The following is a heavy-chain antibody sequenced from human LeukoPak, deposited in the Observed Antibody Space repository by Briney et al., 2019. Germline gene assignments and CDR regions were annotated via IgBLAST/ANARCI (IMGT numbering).Heavy chain of an antibody. J-gene: IGHJ4*02. Sequence: SETLSLTCAVYGESFSGYYWTWIRQPPGKGLEWIGEIYHSGSTNYNPSLKSRVTISVDKSKNQFSLKLSSVTTADTAVYYCARAGAAAGTSPDPYFDYWGQGTLVTVSS. CDR3: ARAGAAAGTSPDPYFDY. CDR2: IYHSGST. V-gene: IGHV4-34*01. CDR1: GESFSGYY. D-gene: IGHD6-13*01.